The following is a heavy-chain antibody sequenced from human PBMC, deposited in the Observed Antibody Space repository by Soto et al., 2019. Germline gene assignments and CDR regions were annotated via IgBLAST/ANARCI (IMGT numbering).Heavy chain of an antibody. CDR3: ASVLVLHYNSAIDV. V-gene: IGHV1-69*12. CDR1: GGTFSSYA. D-gene: IGHD2-8*02. Sequence: QVQLVQSGAEVKKPGSSVKVSCKASGGTFSSYAISWVRQAPGQGLEWMGGIIPIFGTANYAQKFQGRVTIPADEATTTAYMELSSLASEPTAVYYCASVLVLHYNSAIDVWGQGTTVTVSS. J-gene: IGHJ6*02. CDR2: IIPIFGTA.